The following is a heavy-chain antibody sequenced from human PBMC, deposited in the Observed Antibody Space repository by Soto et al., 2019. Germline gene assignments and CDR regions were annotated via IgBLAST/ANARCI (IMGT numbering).Heavy chain of an antibody. CDR1: RYAFTSYA. J-gene: IGHJ4*02. CDR3: ARVGIYDFWSGYPIDY. V-gene: IGHV1-3*01. D-gene: IGHD3-3*01. CDR2: INAGNGNT. Sequence: GASVKVSCKASRYAFTSYAMHWVRQAPGQRLEWMGWINAGNGNTKYSQKFQGRVTITRDTSASTAYMELSSLRSEDTAVYYCARVGIYDFWSGYPIDYWGQGTLVTVSS.